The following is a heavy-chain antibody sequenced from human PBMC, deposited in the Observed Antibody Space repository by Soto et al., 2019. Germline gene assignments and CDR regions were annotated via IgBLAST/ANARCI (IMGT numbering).Heavy chain of an antibody. CDR1: GYTFTSYG. CDR2: ISAYNGNT. V-gene: IGHV1-18*01. Sequence: QVQLVQSGAEVKKPGASVKVSCKASGYTFTSYGISWVRQAPGQGLEWMGWISAYNGNTNYAQKLQGRVTTTTDTPTSTADMELRSLRSDDTAVYYRARVGYSGSDWGDYFDCGGQGTLVTVSS. D-gene: IGHD5-12*01. CDR3: ARVGYSGSDWGDYFDC. J-gene: IGHJ4*02.